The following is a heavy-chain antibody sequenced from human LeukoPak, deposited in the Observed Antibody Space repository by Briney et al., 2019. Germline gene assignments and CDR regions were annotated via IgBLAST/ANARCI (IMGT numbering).Heavy chain of an antibody. CDR2: IVVRSGNT. J-gene: IGHJ6*02. Sequence: SEKVSCKASGFTFTSSAMQWVRQARGQRLEWIGWIVVRSGNTNYAQKFQERVTITRDMSTSTAYMELSSLRSEDTAVYYCAAHMTTVSRRYCGMDVWGQGTTVTVSS. V-gene: IGHV1-58*02. D-gene: IGHD4-17*01. CDR1: GFTFTSSA. CDR3: AAHMTTVSRRYCGMDV.